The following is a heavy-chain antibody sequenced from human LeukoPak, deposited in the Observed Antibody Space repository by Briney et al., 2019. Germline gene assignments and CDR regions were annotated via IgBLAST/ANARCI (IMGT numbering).Heavy chain of an antibody. V-gene: IGHV1-2*02. CDR3: ARALPSITGRNWFDP. Sequence: ASVKVSCKASGYTFTGYYMHWVRQAPGQGLEWMGWINPNSGGTNYAQKFQGRVTMTRDTSISTAYMELSRLRSDDTAVYYCARALPSITGRNWFDPWGQGTLVTVSS. CDR1: GYTFTGYY. J-gene: IGHJ5*02. D-gene: IGHD1-20*01. CDR2: INPNSGGT.